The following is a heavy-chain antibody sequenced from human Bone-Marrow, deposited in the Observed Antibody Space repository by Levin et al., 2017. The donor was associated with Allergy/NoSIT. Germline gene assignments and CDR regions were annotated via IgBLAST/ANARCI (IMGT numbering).Heavy chain of an antibody. D-gene: IGHD3-10*01. V-gene: IGHV4-31*03. CDR2: IYYSGSINSGSA. J-gene: IGHJ4*02. Sequence: SETLSLTCTVSGGSLTSVGYYWSWIRQSPGKGLEWIGYIYYSGSINSGSAHYNPSLKSRVTISVDTSKTKISLKLTSVTVADTAVYYGATARAPLGESDSWGQGTLVTVSS. CDR3: ATARAPLGESDS. CDR1: GGSLTSVGYY.